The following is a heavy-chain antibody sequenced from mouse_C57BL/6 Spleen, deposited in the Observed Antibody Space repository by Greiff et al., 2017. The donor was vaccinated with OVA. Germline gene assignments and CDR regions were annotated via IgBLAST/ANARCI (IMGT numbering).Heavy chain of an antibody. CDR3: ARGGGSLFEY. Sequence: EVMLVESGGGLVKPGGSLKLSCAASGFTFSDYGMHWVRQAPEKGLEWVAYISSGSSTIYYADTVKGRFTISRDNAKNTLFLQMTSLRSEDTAMYYCARGGGSLFEYWGQGTTLTVSS. D-gene: IGHD1-1*01. J-gene: IGHJ2*01. V-gene: IGHV5-17*01. CDR1: GFTFSDYG. CDR2: ISSGSSTI.